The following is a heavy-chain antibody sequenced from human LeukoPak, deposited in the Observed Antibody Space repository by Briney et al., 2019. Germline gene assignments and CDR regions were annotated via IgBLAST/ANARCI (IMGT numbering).Heavy chain of an antibody. V-gene: IGHV4-34*01. CDR1: GGSFSGYY. CDR3: ARGLRSFNYNWFDP. CDR2: INHSGST. Sequence: PSETLSLTCAVYGGSFSGYYWSWIRQPPGKGLEWIGEINHSGSTNYNPSLKSRVTISVDTSKNQFSLKLSSVTAADTAVYYCARGLRSFNYNWFDPWGQGTLVTVSS. J-gene: IGHJ5*02. D-gene: IGHD1-20*01.